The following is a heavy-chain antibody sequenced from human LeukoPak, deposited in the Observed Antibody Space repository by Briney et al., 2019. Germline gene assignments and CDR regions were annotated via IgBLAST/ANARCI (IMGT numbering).Heavy chain of an antibody. J-gene: IGHJ3*02. CDR2: IIPIFGIA. CDR1: GGTFSSYA. D-gene: IGHD3-16*01. Sequence: SVKVSCKASGGTFSSYAISWVRQAPGQGLEWMGRIIPIFGIANYAQKFQGRVTITADKSTSTAYMELSSLRSEDTAVYYCASSAYAYHDAFDISGQGTMVTVSS. V-gene: IGHV1-69*04. CDR3: ASSAYAYHDAFDI.